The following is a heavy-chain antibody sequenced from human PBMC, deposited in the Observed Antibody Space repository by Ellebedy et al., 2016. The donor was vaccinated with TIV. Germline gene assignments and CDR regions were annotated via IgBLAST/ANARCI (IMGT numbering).Heavy chain of an antibody. CDR1: GFTFSSYA. D-gene: IGHD3-9*01. V-gene: IGHV3-30-3*02. Sequence: GESLKISXAASGFTFSSYAMHWVRQAPGKGLEWVAVISYDGSNKYYADSVKGRFTISRDNSKNTLYLQMNSLRAEDTAVYYCAKPPPRDADRPVLVTQWGQGTLVTVSS. J-gene: IGHJ4*02. CDR2: ISYDGSNK. CDR3: AKPPPRDADRPVLVTQ.